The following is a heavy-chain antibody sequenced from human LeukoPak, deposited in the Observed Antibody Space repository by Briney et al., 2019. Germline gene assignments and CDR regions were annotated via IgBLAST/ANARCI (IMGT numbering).Heavy chain of an antibody. Sequence: SETLSLTCNVLGGSIRSSNYYWGWIRQPAGKGLEWIGSIYYSGSTYYNPSLKGRGTMSVDTSNNQFSLKLTSATATDTAVYYCVRLFYYDSRGPPSWGQGTLVTVSS. V-gene: IGHV4-39*01. D-gene: IGHD3-22*01. CDR1: GGSIRSSNYY. J-gene: IGHJ5*02. CDR2: IYYSGST. CDR3: VRLFYYDSRGPPS.